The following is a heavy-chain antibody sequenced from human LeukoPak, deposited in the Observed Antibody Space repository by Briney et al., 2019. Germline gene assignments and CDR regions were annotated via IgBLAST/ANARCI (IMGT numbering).Heavy chain of an antibody. CDR1: GYSISSGYY. D-gene: IGHD3-3*01. CDR3: ATGWSGYYWTT. CDR2: IYHSGST. V-gene: IGHV4-38-2*02. J-gene: IGHJ5*02. Sequence: SETLSLTCSVSGYSISSGYYWGWIRQPPGKGLEWIGSIYHSGSTYYNTSLKSRVTISVDTSKNQFSLKLNSVTAADAAVYYCATGWSGYYWTTWGQGTLVAVSS.